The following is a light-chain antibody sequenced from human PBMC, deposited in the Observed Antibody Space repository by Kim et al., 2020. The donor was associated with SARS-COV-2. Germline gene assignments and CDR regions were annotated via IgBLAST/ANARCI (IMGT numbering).Light chain of an antibody. J-gene: IGLJ2*01. CDR3: QVWDSSSDLVV. V-gene: IGLV3-21*04. CDR1: NIGSKS. CDR2: YDS. Sequence: APGKTARITCGGNNIGSKSVHWYQQKPGRAPVLVIYYDSDRTSGIPERFSGSNSGNTATLTISRVEAGDEADYYCQVWDSSSDLVVFGGGTQLTVL.